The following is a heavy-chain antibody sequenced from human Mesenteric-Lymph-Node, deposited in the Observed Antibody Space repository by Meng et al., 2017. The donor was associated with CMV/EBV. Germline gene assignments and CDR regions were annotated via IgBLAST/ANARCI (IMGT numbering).Heavy chain of an antibody. CDR1: GFTFSIYV. J-gene: IGHJ4*02. CDR3: VPSGSEFDF. CDR2: IRHDGRSK. V-gene: IGHV3-30*02. Sequence: GESLNISCVSSGFTFSIYVMHWVGQAPGKGLEWVAFIRHDGRSKYYADSVKGRLTIYRDNSKNTMYLQMNSLRPEDTAVYYCVPSGSEFDFWGQGTLVTVSS. D-gene: IGHD1-26*01.